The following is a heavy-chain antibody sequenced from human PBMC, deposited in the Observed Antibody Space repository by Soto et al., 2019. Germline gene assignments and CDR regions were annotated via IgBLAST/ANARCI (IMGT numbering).Heavy chain of an antibody. CDR1: GYTFTSYY. J-gene: IGHJ3*02. CDR2: INPSGGST. D-gene: IGHD6-19*01. Sequence: QVQLVQSGAEVKKPGASVKVSCKASGYTFTSYYMHWVRQAPGQGLEWMGTINPSGGSTSYAQKFQGRVNMTRDTSTSTVYMELSSLRSEDTAVYYCARATSVAVAGRSHDAFDIWGQGTMVTVSS. V-gene: IGHV1-46*01. CDR3: ARATSVAVAGRSHDAFDI.